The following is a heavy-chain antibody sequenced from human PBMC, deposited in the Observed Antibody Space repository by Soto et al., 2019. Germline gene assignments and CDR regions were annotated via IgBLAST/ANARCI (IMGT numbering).Heavy chain of an antibody. CDR3: ALEYSSSSGFDY. Sequence: PGGSLRLSCAASGFTFSGYAMHWVRQAPGKGLEWVAVISYDGSNKYYADSVKGRFTISRDNSKNTLYLQMNSLRVEDTAVYYCALEYSSSSGFDYWGQGTLVTVSS. CDR2: ISYDGSNK. V-gene: IGHV3-30-3*01. D-gene: IGHD6-6*01. CDR1: GFTFSGYA. J-gene: IGHJ4*02.